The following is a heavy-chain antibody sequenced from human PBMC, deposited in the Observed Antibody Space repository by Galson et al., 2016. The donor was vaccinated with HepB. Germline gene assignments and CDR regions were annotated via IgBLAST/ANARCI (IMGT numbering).Heavy chain of an antibody. J-gene: IGHJ3*02. D-gene: IGHD2-21*01. CDR3: ARDHSAAFDI. Sequence: ETLSLTCTVYGGSISNYYWSWIRQPPGRGLEWIGFIYSSGSPSYNPSLQSRVTIPLDTSKKQFSLSLGSVTGADTAVYYCARDHSAAFDIWGPGTMVTVSS. V-gene: IGHV4-59*01. CDR2: IYSSGSP. CDR1: GGSISNYY.